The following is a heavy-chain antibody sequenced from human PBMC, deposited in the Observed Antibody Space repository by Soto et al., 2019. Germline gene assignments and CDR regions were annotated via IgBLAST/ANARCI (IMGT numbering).Heavy chain of an antibody. CDR1: GFSFSTYP. D-gene: IGHD3-22*01. J-gene: IGHJ4*02. V-gene: IGHV3-23*01. Sequence: EVQLLESGGGLVQPGGSLRLSCATSGFSFSTYPISWVRQAPGKGLEWVTAISASGGGTSYADSVKGRFTILGDNSKNTLFLQMSSLRADDTAVYFCVKKRSYDRTNYDHFDYWGQGTLGTVSS. CDR3: VKKRSYDRTNYDHFDY. CDR2: ISASGGGT.